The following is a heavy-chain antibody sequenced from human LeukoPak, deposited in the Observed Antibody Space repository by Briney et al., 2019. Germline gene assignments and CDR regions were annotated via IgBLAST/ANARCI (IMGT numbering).Heavy chain of an antibody. D-gene: IGHD4-11*01. CDR3: ARDRNYFDP. CDR2: IYYTTNP. Sequence: PSETLSLTCSVSGGSIRNHFWSWIRLPPGKGLEWIGNIYYTTNPNYNPSLARRVTISVDTSKNQLSLKLDSVTAADTAVYYCARDRNYFDPWGQGTRVTVPS. V-gene: IGHV4-59*11. J-gene: IGHJ5*02. CDR1: GGSIRNHF.